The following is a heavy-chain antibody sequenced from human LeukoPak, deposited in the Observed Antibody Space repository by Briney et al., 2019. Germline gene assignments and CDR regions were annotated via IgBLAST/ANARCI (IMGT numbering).Heavy chain of an antibody. D-gene: IGHD2-2*01. CDR3: ARDGGYCSSTSCYSNWFDP. Sequence: GASVKVSCKASGYTFTGYYMHWVRQAPGQGLEGMGWINPNSGGTNYAQKFQGRVTMTRDTSISTAYMELSRLRSDDTAVYYCARDGGYCSSTSCYSNWFDPWGQGTLVTVSP. CDR1: GYTFTGYY. V-gene: IGHV1-2*02. J-gene: IGHJ5*02. CDR2: INPNSGGT.